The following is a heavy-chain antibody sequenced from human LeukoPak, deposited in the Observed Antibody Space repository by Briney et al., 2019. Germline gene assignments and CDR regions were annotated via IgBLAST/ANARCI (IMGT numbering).Heavy chain of an antibody. D-gene: IGHD2-15*01. J-gene: IGHJ4*02. CDR2: IWYDGSNK. Sequence: GGSLRLSCAASGFTFSSYGMHWVRQAPGKGLEWVPVIWYDGSNKYYADSVKGRFTISRDNSKNTLYLQMNSLRAEDTAVYYCARETYCSGGSCYPDYWGQGTLVTVSS. CDR1: GFTFSSYG. V-gene: IGHV3-33*01. CDR3: ARETYCSGGSCYPDY.